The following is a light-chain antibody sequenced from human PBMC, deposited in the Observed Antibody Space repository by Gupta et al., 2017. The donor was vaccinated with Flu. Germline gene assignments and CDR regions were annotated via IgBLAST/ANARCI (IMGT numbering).Light chain of an antibody. CDR3: QRQGT. CDR2: GAS. CDR1: QRVSSSY. J-gene: IGKJ1*01. Sequence: EIVLTQSPATLSLSSGERATLACRASQRVSSSYLPGDQQKPGQAHRLLIYGASSRATGIEDRLSGSGSGTDFTRTSIRLEPDDSVGYDGQRQGTFGQGTKVEIK. V-gene: IGKV3-20*01.